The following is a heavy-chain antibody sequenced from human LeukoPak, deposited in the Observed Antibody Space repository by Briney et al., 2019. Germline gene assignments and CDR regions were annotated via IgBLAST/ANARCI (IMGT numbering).Heavy chain of an antibody. CDR3: ARDGSEDYYDRSGYYTFFDS. V-gene: IGHV4-4*01. J-gene: IGHJ4*02. Sequence: SGTLSLTCAVSGGSISSSNWWSWVRQPPGKGLEWIGEIYHTGTIKYNPSLKSRVTISVDKSKNQFSLNLISVTAADTAVYCCARDGSEDYYDRSGYYTFFDSWGQGTLVTVSS. CDR2: IYHTGTI. D-gene: IGHD3-22*01. CDR1: GGSISSSNW.